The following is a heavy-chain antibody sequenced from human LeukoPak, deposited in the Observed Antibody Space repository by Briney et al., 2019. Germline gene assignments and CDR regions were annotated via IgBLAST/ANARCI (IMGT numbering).Heavy chain of an antibody. D-gene: IGHD6-13*01. CDR2: IYSGGST. V-gene: IGHV3-66*04. Sequence: PGGSLRLSCAASGFTVSSNYMSWVRQAPGKGLEWVSIIYSGGSTYYADSVKGRFTVSRDNSKNTLYLQMNSLRAEDTAVYYCAKHNGYSSSWYSYWGQGTLVTVSS. J-gene: IGHJ4*02. CDR3: AKHNGYSSSWYSY. CDR1: GFTVSSNY.